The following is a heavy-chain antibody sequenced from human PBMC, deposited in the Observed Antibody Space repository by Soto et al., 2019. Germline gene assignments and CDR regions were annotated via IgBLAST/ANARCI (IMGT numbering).Heavy chain of an antibody. CDR1: GFSLSTSGVG. D-gene: IGHD3-3*01. Sequence: QITLKESGPTLVKPTQPLTLTCTFSGFSLSTSGVGVGWIRQPPGKALEWLALIYWDDDKRYSPSLKSRLTIPKDTSKNQVVLTMTNMDPVDTATYYCAHRRPDYDFWSGYSLFDYWGQGTLVTVSS. CDR2: IYWDDDK. CDR3: AHRRPDYDFWSGYSLFDY. J-gene: IGHJ4*02. V-gene: IGHV2-5*02.